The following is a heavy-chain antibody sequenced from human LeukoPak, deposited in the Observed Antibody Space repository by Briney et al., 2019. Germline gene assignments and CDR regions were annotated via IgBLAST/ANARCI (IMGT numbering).Heavy chain of an antibody. Sequence: SQTLSLTCTVSGGSISSGSYYWSWIRQPAGKGLEWIGRIYTSGSTNYNPSLKGRATISVDTSKNQFSLKLSSVTAADTAVYYCASLRRVTVTNSYNWFDPWGQGTLVTVSS. D-gene: IGHD4-17*01. J-gene: IGHJ5*02. CDR3: ASLRRVTVTNSYNWFDP. V-gene: IGHV4-61*02. CDR1: GGSISSGSYY. CDR2: IYTSGST.